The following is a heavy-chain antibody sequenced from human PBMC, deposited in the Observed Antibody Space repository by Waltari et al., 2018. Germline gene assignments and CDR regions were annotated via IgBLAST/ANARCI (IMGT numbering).Heavy chain of an antibody. V-gene: IGHV3-74*01. J-gene: IGHJ6*02. D-gene: IGHD3-22*01. CDR2: ISRDGSST. CDR1: GFTFSRYW. CDR3: ARVATKTYSSPVPGRPYYYGMDV. Sequence: EEQLVESGGGLAQPGESLRLSCAASGFTFSRYWMDWVRQAPGKGLVWASRISRDGSSTTYADSVKGRFTISRDNAKNTLYVQMNRLRAEDTAVYYCARVATKTYSSPVPGRPYYYGMDVWGQGTTVTVSS.